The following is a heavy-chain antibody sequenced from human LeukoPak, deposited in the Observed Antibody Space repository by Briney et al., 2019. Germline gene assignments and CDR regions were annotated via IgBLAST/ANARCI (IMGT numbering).Heavy chain of an antibody. CDR2: ISGNGAHP. D-gene: IGHD3-22*01. J-gene: IGHJ4*02. Sequence: GGSLRLSCTASDFILSTYAMSWVRQAPGKGLEWVSSISGNGAHPYYADSVRGRFSISRDFSRNAVFLQMSSLRVEDTATYYCAKAVDGRGYYFEXGADFXGQGTMVTVSS. V-gene: IGHV3-23*01. CDR1: DFILSTYA. CDR3: AKAVDGRGYYFEXGADF.